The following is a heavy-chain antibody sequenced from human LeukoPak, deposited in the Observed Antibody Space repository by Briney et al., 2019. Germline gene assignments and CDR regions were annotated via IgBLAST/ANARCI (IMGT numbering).Heavy chain of an antibody. V-gene: IGHV3-7*01. CDR2: IKQDGSEK. CDR3: AREEGYSYGYYYYYYMDV. Sequence: GGSLRLSCAASGFTFSSYWMSWVRQAPGKGLEWVANIKQDGSEKYYVDSVKGRFTISRDNAKNSLYLQMNSLRAEDTAVYYCAREEGYSYGYYYYYYMDVWGKGTTVTVSS. D-gene: IGHD5-18*01. CDR1: GFTFSSYW. J-gene: IGHJ6*03.